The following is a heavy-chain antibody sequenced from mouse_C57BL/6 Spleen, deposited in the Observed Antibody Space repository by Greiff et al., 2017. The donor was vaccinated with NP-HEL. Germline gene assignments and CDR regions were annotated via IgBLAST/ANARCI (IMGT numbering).Heavy chain of an antibody. CDR2: IYPRSGTT. J-gene: IGHJ4*01. Sequence: QVQLQQSGAELARPGASVKLSCKASGYTFTSYGISWVKQRTGQGLEWIGEIYPRSGTTYYNEKFKGKATLTADKSSSTAYMELRSLTSEDSAVYFCARDFSYAMDYWGQGTSVTVSS. CDR3: ARDFSYAMDY. CDR1: GYTFTSYG. V-gene: IGHV1-81*01.